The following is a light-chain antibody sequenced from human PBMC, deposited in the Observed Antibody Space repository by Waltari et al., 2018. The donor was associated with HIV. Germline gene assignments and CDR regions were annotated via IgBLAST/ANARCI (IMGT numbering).Light chain of an antibody. CDR1: QSIRAN. V-gene: IGKV3D-15*01. CDR3: QQYHNWPIT. CDR2: GAS. Sequence: ILMTQSPVTLSVSPGERATLTCWASQSIRANLAGYEEKPGQTPRLLIYGASTRASGTMARFSGSGSGTEFTLNISCQQSEVFACYYCQQYHNWPITFGGGTKVEIK. J-gene: IGKJ4*01.